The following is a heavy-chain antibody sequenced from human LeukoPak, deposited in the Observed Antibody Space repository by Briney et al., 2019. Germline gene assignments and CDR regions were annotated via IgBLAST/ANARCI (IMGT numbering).Heavy chain of an antibody. D-gene: IGHD1-14*01. Sequence: SETLSLTCTVSGGSISSSSYYWGWIRQPPGKGLEWIGSIYHSGLIYYNPSLKSRITISIGTSKNQFSLKLSSVTAADTAVYYCMSNHLQGGYYFNYWGQGTLVTVSS. V-gene: IGHV4-39*07. CDR2: IYHSGLI. CDR1: GGSISSSSYY. CDR3: MSNHLQGGYYFNY. J-gene: IGHJ4*02.